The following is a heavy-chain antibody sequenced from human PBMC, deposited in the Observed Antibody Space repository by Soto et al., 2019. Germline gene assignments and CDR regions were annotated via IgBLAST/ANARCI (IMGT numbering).Heavy chain of an antibody. CDR2: IYYDGSNE. D-gene: IGHD1-1*01. Sequence: HPGWSLRLSCETSGFIFSDYGMHWVRQAPGKGLEWVAVIYYDGSNEHYSDSVRGRFTISRDNSKNILYLQMNSLRAEDTAIYYCARWWNDEEWVETMDVWGQGTTVTVSS. V-gene: IGHV3-33*01. CDR1: GFIFSDYG. J-gene: IGHJ6*01. CDR3: ARWWNDEEWVETMDV.